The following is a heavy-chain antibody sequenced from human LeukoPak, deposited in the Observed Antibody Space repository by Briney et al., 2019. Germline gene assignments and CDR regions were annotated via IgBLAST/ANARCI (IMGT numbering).Heavy chain of an antibody. Sequence: PGGSLRLSCAASGFTVSGNYISWVRQSPGKGLEWVSVIYSGETTYYADSVKGRFTLSRDNFENTVYLQMNSLRAEDTAVYYCARVKGVYAFDFWGQGTMVTVSS. J-gene: IGHJ3*01. D-gene: IGHD2-8*01. CDR3: ARVKGVYAFDF. V-gene: IGHV3-66*01. CDR2: IYSGETT. CDR1: GFTVSGNY.